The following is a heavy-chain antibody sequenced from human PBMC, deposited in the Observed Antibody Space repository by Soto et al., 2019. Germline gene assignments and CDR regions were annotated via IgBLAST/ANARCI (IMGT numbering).Heavy chain of an antibody. CDR3: ARGRYNWKRGHFDY. D-gene: IGHD1-20*01. J-gene: IGHJ4*02. Sequence: GASVKVSCKASGYTFSTYYMHWVRQAPGQGYEWMGIINPSGGSTTYAQKFQGRVTMTRDTSTTTVYMELSSLKSEDTAVYYCARGRYNWKRGHFDYWGQGTLGTVSS. CDR2: INPSGGST. CDR1: GYTFSTYY. V-gene: IGHV1-46*01.